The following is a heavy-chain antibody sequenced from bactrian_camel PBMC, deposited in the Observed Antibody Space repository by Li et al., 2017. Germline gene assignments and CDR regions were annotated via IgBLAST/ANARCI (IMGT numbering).Heavy chain of an antibody. V-gene: IGHV3S53*01. Sequence: VQLVESGGGSVQAGGSLRLSCGYTYNEGDMAWFRQAPGKEREGVAAIDSTGSANYADSVKGRFTISPDNSNNTLYLQMNSLKPEDTAMYYCAVKGGPWNCAARFVAGFGYYGQGTQVTVS. CDR2: IDSTGSA. J-gene: IGHJ4*01. CDR1: YTYNEGD. D-gene: IGHD1*01.